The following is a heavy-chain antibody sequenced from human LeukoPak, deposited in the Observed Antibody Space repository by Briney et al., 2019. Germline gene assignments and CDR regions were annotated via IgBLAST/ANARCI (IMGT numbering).Heavy chain of an antibody. CDR1: AFSISSSSYD. CDR3: ARYNSYGYPYYFDY. D-gene: IGHD5-18*01. CDR2: IYYSGST. V-gene: IGHV4-61*05. J-gene: IGHJ4*02. Sequence: SETLSLTCTVSAFSISSSSYDWGGIRQPPGKGLQWIGYIYYSGSTQYNPCPNSLVTISVDTSKNQFYLKLSSVTAADTAVYYCARYNSYGYPYYFDYWGQGTLVTVSS.